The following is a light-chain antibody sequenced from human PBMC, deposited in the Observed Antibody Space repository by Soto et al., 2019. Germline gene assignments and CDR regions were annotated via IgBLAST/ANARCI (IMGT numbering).Light chain of an antibody. Sequence: EIVLTQSPATLSLSPGERATLSCRASQSVSSYLAWYQQKPGQAPRLLIYDASNRATGIPARFSGSGSGTDFTLTISSLEPEDFAVYYWQQRSNWPLTFGRGTKVDI. CDR3: QQRSNWPLT. J-gene: IGKJ4*02. CDR1: QSVSSY. CDR2: DAS. V-gene: IGKV3-11*01.